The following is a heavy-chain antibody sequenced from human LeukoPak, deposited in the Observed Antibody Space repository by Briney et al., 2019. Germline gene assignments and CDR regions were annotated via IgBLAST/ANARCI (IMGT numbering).Heavy chain of an antibody. D-gene: IGHD2-15*01. V-gene: IGHV3-23*01. CDR1: GFTFSTYA. Sequence: GGSLRLSCAASGFTFSTYAMSWVRQAPGKGLEWVSAVGGGGGSTYYADSVKGRFTISRDNAKNTLYLQMNSLRAEDTAVYYCAKYGPEGYCSGGSCYFDYWGQGTLVTVSS. J-gene: IGHJ4*02. CDR3: AKYGPEGYCSGGSCYFDY. CDR2: VGGGGGST.